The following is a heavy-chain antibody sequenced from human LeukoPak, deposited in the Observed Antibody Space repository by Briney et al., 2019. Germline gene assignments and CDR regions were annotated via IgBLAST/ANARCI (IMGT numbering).Heavy chain of an antibody. CDR1: GGSISGYY. Sequence: SGPTLVKPSETLSLTCTVSGGSISGYYWSWIRQPPGKGLEWIGYIYYSGSTNYNPSLKSRVTISVDTSENQFSLKLSSVTAADTAVYYCARDRTYYDSTGYYFDFWGQGTLVTVSP. CDR2: IYYSGST. CDR3: ARDRTYYDSTGYYFDF. V-gene: IGHV4-59*12. D-gene: IGHD3-22*01. J-gene: IGHJ4*02.